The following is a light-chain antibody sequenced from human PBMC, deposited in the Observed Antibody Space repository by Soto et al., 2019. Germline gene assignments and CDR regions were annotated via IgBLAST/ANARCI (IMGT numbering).Light chain of an antibody. CDR2: GAS. Sequence: EVVMTQSPATLSVPPGERATLSCRASQSVSSNLAWYQQTAGQTPRLLIYGASTRATGVPARFSGSGSGTEFTLTISSLQSEDFTVYYCQQYNYWPRTFGQGTKV. CDR1: QSVSSN. J-gene: IGKJ1*01. V-gene: IGKV3-15*01. CDR3: QQYNYWPRT.